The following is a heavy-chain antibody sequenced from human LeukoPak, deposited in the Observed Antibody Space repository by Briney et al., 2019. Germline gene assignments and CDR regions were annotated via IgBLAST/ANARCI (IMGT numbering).Heavy chain of an antibody. CDR2: ISYDGSNK. Sequence: GRSLRLSCAASGFTFSSYAMHWVRQAPGKGLEWVAVISYDGSNKYYADSVKGRFTISRDNAKNSLYLQMNSLRAEDTAVYYCARAGWVGPSDYWGREPWSPSPQ. J-gene: IGHJ4*02. CDR1: GFTFSSYA. V-gene: IGHV3-30*04. D-gene: IGHD6-19*01. CDR3: ARAGWVGPSDY.